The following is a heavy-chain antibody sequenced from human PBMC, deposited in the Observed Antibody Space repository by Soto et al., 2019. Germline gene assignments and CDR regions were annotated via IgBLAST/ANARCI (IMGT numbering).Heavy chain of an antibody. CDR2: IYYSGST. D-gene: IGHD3-3*01. Sequence: SETLSLTCTVSGGSISSYYWSWIRQPPGKGLEWIGYIYYSGSTNYNPSLKSRVTISVDTSKNQFSLKLSSVTAADTAVYYCAGVLRGDFWSGYYAFDIWGQGTMVTVSS. J-gene: IGHJ3*02. CDR1: GGSISSYY. V-gene: IGHV4-59*01. CDR3: AGVLRGDFWSGYYAFDI.